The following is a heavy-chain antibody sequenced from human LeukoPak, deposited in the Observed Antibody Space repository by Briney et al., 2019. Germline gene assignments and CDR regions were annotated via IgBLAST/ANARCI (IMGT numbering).Heavy chain of an antibody. Sequence: PSETLSLTCTVSGGSISSSSYFWGWVRQPPGKGLEWIGNIYYSGTTYNNPSLKSRVTISVDTSKNQFSLKLSSVTAADTAVYYCARHRWGAYYDFWSGYSGYFDYWGQGTLVTVSS. CDR1: GGSISSSSYF. CDR3: ARHRWGAYYDFWSGYSGYFDY. V-gene: IGHV4-39*01. J-gene: IGHJ4*02. CDR2: IYYSGTT. D-gene: IGHD3-3*01.